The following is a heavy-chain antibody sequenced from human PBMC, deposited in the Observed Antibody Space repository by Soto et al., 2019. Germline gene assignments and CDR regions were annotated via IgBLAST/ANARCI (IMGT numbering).Heavy chain of an antibody. J-gene: IGHJ4*02. Sequence: EVQLSESGGGLVQPGGSLKLSCAASGFTFTSYVINWVRQAPGKGLEWVAAASGSGDNTYYADSVKGRFTISRDISENMVNLQMNSLRAEDTAVYYCSKGRYQQDFWGQGTRVTVS. CDR2: ASGSGDNT. V-gene: IGHV3-23*01. D-gene: IGHD3-16*02. CDR1: GFTFTSYV. CDR3: SKGRYQQDF.